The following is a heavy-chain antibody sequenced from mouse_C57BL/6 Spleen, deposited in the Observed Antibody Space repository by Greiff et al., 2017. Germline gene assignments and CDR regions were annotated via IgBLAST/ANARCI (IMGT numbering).Heavy chain of an antibody. CDR2: ISDGGSYT. Sequence: EVKLVESGGGLVKPGGSLKLSCAASGFTFSSYAMSWVRQTPEKRLEWVATISDGGSYTYYPDNVKGRFTISRDNAKNNLYLQMSHLKSEDTAMYYCAREREYSNYPLCDYWGQGTTLTVSS. V-gene: IGHV5-4*01. CDR3: AREREYSNYPLCDY. D-gene: IGHD2-5*01. CDR1: GFTFSSYA. J-gene: IGHJ2*01.